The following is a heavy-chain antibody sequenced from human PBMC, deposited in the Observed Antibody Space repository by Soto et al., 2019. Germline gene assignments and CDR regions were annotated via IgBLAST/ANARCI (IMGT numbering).Heavy chain of an antibody. CDR3: ARGIRGYSYGYVDPHYYGMDV. J-gene: IGHJ6*02. D-gene: IGHD5-18*01. V-gene: IGHV3-30-3*01. Sequence: PGGSLRLSCAASGFTFSSYAMHWVRQAPGKGLEWVAVISYDGSNKYYADSVKGRFTISRDNSKNTLYLQMNSLRAEDTAVYYCARGIRGYSYGYVDPHYYGMDVWGQGTTVTVSS. CDR1: GFTFSSYA. CDR2: ISYDGSNK.